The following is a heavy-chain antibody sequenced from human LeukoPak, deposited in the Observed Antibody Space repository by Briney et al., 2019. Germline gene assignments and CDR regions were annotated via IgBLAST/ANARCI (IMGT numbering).Heavy chain of an antibody. D-gene: IGHD5-18*01. J-gene: IGHJ3*02. V-gene: IGHV3-21*01. CDR1: GFTFSSYT. CDR3: AREALLHSVSSGDAFDI. Sequence: PGGSLRLSCAASGFTFSSYTRNWVRQAPGKGLEWVSSISSNSAYLYYPDSVRGRFTISRDNTKNSLYLQMSSPRAEDTPVYYCAREALLHSVSSGDAFDIWGQGTMVTVSS. CDR2: ISSNSAYL.